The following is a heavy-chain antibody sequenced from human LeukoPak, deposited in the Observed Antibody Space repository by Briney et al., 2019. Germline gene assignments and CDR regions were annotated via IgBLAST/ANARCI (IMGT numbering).Heavy chain of an antibody. J-gene: IGHJ4*02. D-gene: IGHD3-10*01. CDR2: ISGSGGST. V-gene: IGHV3-23*01. CDR3: AKDRSPWAIYGSGSYGYFDY. CDR1: GFTFSSYA. Sequence: GGSLRLSCAASGFTFSSYAMSWVRQAPGKGLEWVSAISGSGGSTYYADSVKGRFTISRDNSKNTLYLQMNSLRAEDTAVYYCAKDRSPWAIYGSGSYGYFDYWGQGTLVTVSS.